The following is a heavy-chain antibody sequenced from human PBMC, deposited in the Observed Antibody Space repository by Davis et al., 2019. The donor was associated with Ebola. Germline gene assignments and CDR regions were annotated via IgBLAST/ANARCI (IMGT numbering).Heavy chain of an antibody. CDR3: ARRADY. J-gene: IGHJ4*02. Sequence: GESLKISCAASGFTFINYAMSWVRQAPGKGLEWVSATSGSGDSTHHADSVKGRFAISRDNSKDTLYLRMNRLRAEDTAVYYCARRADYWGQGTLVTVSS. CDR1: GFTFINYA. CDR2: TSGSGDST. V-gene: IGHV3-23*01.